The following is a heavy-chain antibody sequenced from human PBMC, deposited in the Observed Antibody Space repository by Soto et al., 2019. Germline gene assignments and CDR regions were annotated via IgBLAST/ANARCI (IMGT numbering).Heavy chain of an antibody. V-gene: IGHV1-69*12. D-gene: IGHD2-15*01. CDR2: IIPIFGTA. CDR3: ARDRRPGGGSCFFDY. J-gene: IGHJ4*02. Sequence: QVQLVQSGAEVKKPGSSVKVSCKASGGTFSSYAISWVRQAPGQGLEWMGGIIPIFGTANYAQKFQGRVTITADESTSTAYMVLSRLVSEDAAVYYCARDRRPGGGSCFFDYWGQGTLVTVSS. CDR1: GGTFSSYA.